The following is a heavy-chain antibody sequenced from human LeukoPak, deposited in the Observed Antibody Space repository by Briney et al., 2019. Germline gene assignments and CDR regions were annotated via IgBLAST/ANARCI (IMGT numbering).Heavy chain of an antibody. D-gene: IGHD5-18*01. CDR3: ARQGGYSYRILDY. Sequence: SETLSLTCTVSGGSISSSGYYWGWLRQPPGKGLEWIGSIYYSGNTYYNASLKSRVTISVDTSKNQFSLKLSSVTAADTAVYYCARQGGYSYRILDYWGQGTLATVSS. CDR1: GGSISSSGYY. CDR2: IYYSGNT. J-gene: IGHJ4*02. V-gene: IGHV4-39*01.